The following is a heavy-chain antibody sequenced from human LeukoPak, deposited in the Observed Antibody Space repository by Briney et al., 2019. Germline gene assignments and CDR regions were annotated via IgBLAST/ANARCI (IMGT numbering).Heavy chain of an antibody. Sequence: ASVKVSCKASGYTFISYGINWVRQAPGQGLECMGWISAYNGNTNYAQKLQGRVTMTTDTSTSTAYMELRSLRSDDTAVYYCARDANDFWSSSGYWGQGTLVTVSS. D-gene: IGHD3-3*01. CDR3: ARDANDFWSSSGY. CDR2: ISAYNGNT. J-gene: IGHJ4*02. V-gene: IGHV1-18*01. CDR1: GYTFISYG.